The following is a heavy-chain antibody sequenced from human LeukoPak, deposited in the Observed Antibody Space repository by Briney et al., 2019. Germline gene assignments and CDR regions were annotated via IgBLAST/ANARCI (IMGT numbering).Heavy chain of an antibody. D-gene: IGHD6-19*01. CDR1: GFTFSSYA. Sequence: GESLRLSCAASGFTFSSYAMSWVRQAPGKGLEWVSAISGSGGATYYADSVKGRLTISRDNSKNTLNLQMISLRAEDTAVYYCAKEGSSGWTYYFDYWGQGTLVTFSS. J-gene: IGHJ4*02. V-gene: IGHV3-23*01. CDR3: AKEGSSGWTYYFDY. CDR2: ISGSGGAT.